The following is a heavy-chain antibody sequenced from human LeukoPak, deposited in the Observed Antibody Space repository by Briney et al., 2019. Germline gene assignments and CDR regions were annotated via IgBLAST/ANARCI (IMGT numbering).Heavy chain of an antibody. V-gene: IGHV3-30-3*01. J-gene: IGHJ4*02. CDR1: GFTFSSYA. D-gene: IGHD3-10*01. CDR3: VSLIPSY. Sequence: QPGGSLRLSCAASGFTFSSYAMHWVRQAPGKGLEWVAVISYDGSNKYYADSVKGRFTISRDNSKNTLYLQMNILRPEDTAVYYCVSLIPSYWGQGTLVTVSS. CDR2: ISYDGSNK.